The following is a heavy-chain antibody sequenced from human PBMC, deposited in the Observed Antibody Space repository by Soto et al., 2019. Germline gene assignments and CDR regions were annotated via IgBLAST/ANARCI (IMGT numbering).Heavy chain of an antibody. V-gene: IGHV4-39*01. Sequence: SETLSLTCTVSGGSISSSSYYWGWIRQPPGKGLEWIGSIYYSGSTYYNPSLKSRVTISVDTSKNQFSLKLSSVTAADTAVYYCARLIAATDYYYYMDVWGKGTTVTVSS. CDR2: IYYSGST. CDR3: ARLIAATDYYYYMDV. J-gene: IGHJ6*03. D-gene: IGHD2-15*01. CDR1: GGSISSSSYY.